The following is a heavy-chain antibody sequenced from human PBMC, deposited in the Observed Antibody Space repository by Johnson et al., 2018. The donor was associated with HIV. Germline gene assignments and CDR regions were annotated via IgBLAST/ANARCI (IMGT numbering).Heavy chain of an antibody. Sequence: QMLLVESGGGVVQPGRSLRLSCAASGFTFSSYAMHLVRQAPGKGLEWVAVISYDGSNKYYADSVKGRFTISRDNSKNTLFLQMNSLRAEDTAVYYCASWGVGSSWNHDAFDIWGQGTMVTVSS. D-gene: IGHD6-13*01. J-gene: IGHJ3*02. CDR1: GFTFSSYA. CDR2: ISYDGSNK. V-gene: IGHV3-30*04. CDR3: ASWGVGSSWNHDAFDI.